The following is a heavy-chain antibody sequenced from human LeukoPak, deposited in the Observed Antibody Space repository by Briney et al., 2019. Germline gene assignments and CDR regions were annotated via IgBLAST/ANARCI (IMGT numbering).Heavy chain of an antibody. D-gene: IGHD2-21*02. V-gene: IGHV5-10-1*01. Sequence: GESLKTSCKGSGYSFTTYWINWVRQMPGKGLEWMGKINPSDSHTNYSPSFQGHVTMSVDRSIRTAYLQWSSLKASDTAIYYCARHRSDPRGNSWFDPWSQGTLVTVSS. CDR1: GYSFTTYW. J-gene: IGHJ5*02. CDR2: INPSDSHT. CDR3: ARHRSDPRGNSWFDP.